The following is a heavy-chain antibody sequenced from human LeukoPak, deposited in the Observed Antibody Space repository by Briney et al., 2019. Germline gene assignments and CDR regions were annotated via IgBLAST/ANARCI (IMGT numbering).Heavy chain of an antibody. Sequence: PSETLSLTCTVSGYSISSGYYWGWIRQPPGKGLEWIGSIYHSGSTYYNPSLKSRVTISVDTSKNQFSLKLSSVTAADTAVYYCARDLGGTAMVSAYWGQRTLVTVSS. D-gene: IGHD5-18*01. V-gene: IGHV4-38-2*02. CDR1: GYSISSGYY. J-gene: IGHJ4*02. CDR3: ARDLGGTAMVSAY. CDR2: IYHSGST.